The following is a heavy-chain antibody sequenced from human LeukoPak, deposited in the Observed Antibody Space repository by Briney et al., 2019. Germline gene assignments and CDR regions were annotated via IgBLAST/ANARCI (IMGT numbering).Heavy chain of an antibody. CDR2: ISASSSFI. V-gene: IGHV3-21*01. D-gene: IGHD2-2*01. CDR1: GFTFSSYD. Sequence: PGGSLRLSCAASGFTFSSYDMYWVRQAPGKGLEWVSSISASSSFIYYADSLKGRFTISRDNAKNSLYLQMNSLRAEDTAVFYCARGYCSRTSCEDFDYWGQGTLVTVSS. CDR3: ARGYCSRTSCEDFDY. J-gene: IGHJ4*02.